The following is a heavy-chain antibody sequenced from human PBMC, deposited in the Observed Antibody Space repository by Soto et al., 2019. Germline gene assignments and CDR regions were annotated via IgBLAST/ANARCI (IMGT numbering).Heavy chain of an antibody. CDR2: INAGNGNT. J-gene: IGHJ6*03. Sequence: GASVKPSCKDCGYTFTSYAMHWVRQAPGQRLEWVGWINAGNGNTKYAQKFQGWVTMTRDTSISTAYMELSRLRSDDTAVYYCARDSFLGLAGGYYYMDVWGKGTTVTVSS. V-gene: IGHV1-3*01. CDR1: GYTFTSYA. CDR3: ARDSFLGLAGGYYYMDV. D-gene: IGHD3-10*01.